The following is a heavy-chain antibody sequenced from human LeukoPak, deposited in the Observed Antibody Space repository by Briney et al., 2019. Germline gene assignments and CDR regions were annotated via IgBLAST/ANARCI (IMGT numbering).Heavy chain of an antibody. CDR1: GDSIRTYS. CDR2: IDYTGST. J-gene: IGHJ6*02. V-gene: IGHV4-59*08. CDR3: ARHPVLLSGMDV. Sequence: SETLSLTCTVSGDSIRTYSWSWIRQSPGKGLEWIGYIDYTGSTNYNPSLKSRVTISVDTSKNHFSLKLTPVTAADTAVYYCARHPVLLSGMDVWGQGTTVTVSS. D-gene: IGHD2-21*01.